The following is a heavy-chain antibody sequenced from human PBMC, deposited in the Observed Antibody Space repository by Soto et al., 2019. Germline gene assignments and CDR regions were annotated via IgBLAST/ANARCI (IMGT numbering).Heavy chain of an antibody. V-gene: IGHV2-5*02. Sequence: QITLKESGPTLVKPTQTLTLTCTFSGFSLSTNGVGVGWIRQPPGKALEWLALIYWDDDKRYSPSLKTRLTITQDTSQNQVVLTMTNMDPVDTATYYCAHKPYSSRWAVDYWGQGTLVTVSS. CDR3: AHKPYSSRWAVDY. CDR1: GFSLSTNGVG. J-gene: IGHJ4*02. CDR2: IYWDDDK. D-gene: IGHD6-13*01.